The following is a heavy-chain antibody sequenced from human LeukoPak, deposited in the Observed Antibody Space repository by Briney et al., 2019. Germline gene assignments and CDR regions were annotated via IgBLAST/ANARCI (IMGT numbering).Heavy chain of an antibody. J-gene: IGHJ3*02. V-gene: IGHV3-30-3*01. CDR1: GFTFSSYA. CDR2: ISYDGSNK. D-gene: IGHD3-16*01. CDR3: AREMITFGGAINAFDI. Sequence: GGSLRLSCAASGFTFSSYAMHWVRQAPGKGLEWVAVISYDGSNKYYADSVKGRFTISRDNSKNTLYLQMNSLRAEDTAVYYCAREMITFGGAINAFDIWGQGTMVTVSS.